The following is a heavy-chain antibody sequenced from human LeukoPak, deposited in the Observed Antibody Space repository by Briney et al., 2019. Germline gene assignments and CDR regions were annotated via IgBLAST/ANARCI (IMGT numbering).Heavy chain of an antibody. J-gene: IGHJ4*02. CDR1: GLTFSDAW. Sequence: GRSRRLSCVLSGLTFSDAWMSSVRQAPGKGLEWVGRIRNDRITDYAAPVQGRFSISRDNSKNTLYLQMNSLRTEDTGMYFCTWMATIFTVDYWGQGTVVSVSS. V-gene: IGHV3-15*01. D-gene: IGHD5-12*01. CDR3: TWMATIFTVDY. CDR2: IRNDRIT.